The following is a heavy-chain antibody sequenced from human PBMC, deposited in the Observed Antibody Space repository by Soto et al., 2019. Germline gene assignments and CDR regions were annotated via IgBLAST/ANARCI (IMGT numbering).Heavy chain of an antibody. J-gene: IGHJ4*02. CDR3: ARESGDNWDYEAY. CDR1: GGSISSYH. CDR2: TYTSGNT. V-gene: IGHV4-4*07. D-gene: IGHD1-7*01. Sequence: SETLSLTCTVSGGSISSYHWSWIRQSAGKGLEWIGRTYTSGNTHYNPSLKSRVTVSIDTSKNQFFLTVNSVTAADSAVYYCARESGDNWDYEAYWGQGTPVTVSP.